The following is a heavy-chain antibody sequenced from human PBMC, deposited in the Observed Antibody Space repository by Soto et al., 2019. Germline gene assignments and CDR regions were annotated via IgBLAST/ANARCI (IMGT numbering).Heavy chain of an antibody. V-gene: IGHV3-23*01. CDR2: ITGSGGST. Sequence: GGSLRLSCAASGFTFTSYAMNWVRQAPGKGLEWVSAITGSGGSTYYADSVKGRFTISRDNSKNTPYLQMNSLRAEDTAVYYCAKDQAQQWLPQLFFDYRGQGALVPVSS. J-gene: IGHJ4*02. CDR1: GFTFTSYA. D-gene: IGHD6-19*01. CDR3: AKDQAQQWLPQLFFDY.